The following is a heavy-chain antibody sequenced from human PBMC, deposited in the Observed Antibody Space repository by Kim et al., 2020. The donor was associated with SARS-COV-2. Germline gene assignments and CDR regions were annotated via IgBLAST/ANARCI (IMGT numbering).Heavy chain of an antibody. Sequence: ASVKVSCKASGYTFTSYGISWVRQAPGQGLEWMGCISAYNGNTNYAQKLQGRVTMTTDTSTSTAYMELRSLRSDDTAVYYCARGGLRYFDWLLPIDYWGQGTLVTVSS. CDR3: ARGGLRYFDWLLPIDY. V-gene: IGHV1-18*01. CDR1: GYTFTSYG. CDR2: ISAYNGNT. J-gene: IGHJ4*02. D-gene: IGHD3-9*01.